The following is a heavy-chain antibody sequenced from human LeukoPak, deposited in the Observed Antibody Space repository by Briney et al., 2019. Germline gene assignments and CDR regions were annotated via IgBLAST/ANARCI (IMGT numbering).Heavy chain of an antibody. V-gene: IGHV4-59*08. D-gene: IGHD3-22*01. CDR1: GGSISSYY. Sequence: SGPTLVKPSETLSLTCTVSGGSISSYYWSWIRQPPGKGLEWIGYIYYSGSTYYNPSLKSRVTISVDTSKNQFSLKLSSVTAADTAVYYCARHSYSGYVYYYDSSGYLRAEYFQHWGQGTLVTVSS. CDR2: IYYSGST. J-gene: IGHJ1*01. CDR3: ARHSYSGYVYYYDSSGYLRAEYFQH.